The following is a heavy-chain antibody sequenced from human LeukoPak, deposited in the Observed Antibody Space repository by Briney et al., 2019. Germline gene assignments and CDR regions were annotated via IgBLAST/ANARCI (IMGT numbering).Heavy chain of an antibody. Sequence: PGGSLRLSCAASGFTVSSNYMSWVRQAPGKGLEWVSVIYSDDSTYYADSVKGRFTISRDNPKNTLFLQMNSLRAEDTAVYYCAREGSSSPLDYWGQGTLVTVSS. J-gene: IGHJ4*02. D-gene: IGHD6-13*01. V-gene: IGHV3-66*02. CDR2: IYSDDST. CDR3: AREGSSSPLDY. CDR1: GFTVSSNY.